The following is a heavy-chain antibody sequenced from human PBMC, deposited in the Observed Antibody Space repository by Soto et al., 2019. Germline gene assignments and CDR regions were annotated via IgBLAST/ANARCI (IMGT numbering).Heavy chain of an antibody. D-gene: IGHD6-13*01. CDR1: GGSISSGDYY. V-gene: IGHV4-30-4*01. CDR3: ARSRYSSSWYSGGYYYGMDV. CDR2: IYYSGST. J-gene: IGHJ6*02. Sequence: SETLSLTCTVSGGSISSGDYYWSWIRQPPGKGLEWIGYIYYSGSTYYNPSLKSRVTISVDTSKNQFSLKLSSVTAADTAVYYCARSRYSSSWYSGGYYYGMDVWGQGTTVTVSS.